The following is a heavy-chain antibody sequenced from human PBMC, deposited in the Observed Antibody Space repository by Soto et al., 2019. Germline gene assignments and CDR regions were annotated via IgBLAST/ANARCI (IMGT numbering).Heavy chain of an antibody. V-gene: IGHV4-59*08. D-gene: IGHD3-10*01. CDR2: IYYSGST. CDR3: ARNYGSGSYNYMDV. Sequence: ETLSLTCTFSGGSISSYYWSWIRQPPGKGLEWIGYIYYSGSTNYNPSLKSRATISVDTSKNQFSLKLSSVTAADTAVYYCARNYGSGSYNYMDVWAKGTTVTVSS. J-gene: IGHJ6*03. CDR1: GGSISSYY.